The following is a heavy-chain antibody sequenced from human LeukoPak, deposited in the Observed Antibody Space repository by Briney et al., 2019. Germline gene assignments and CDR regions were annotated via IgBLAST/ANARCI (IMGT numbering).Heavy chain of an antibody. V-gene: IGHV3-23*01. J-gene: IGHJ4*02. Sequence: GGSLRLSCAASGFTFSSYAVSWVRQVPGKGLEWVSVISGSGGNSYYADSVKGRFTISRDNSKNTLYLQMNSLRAEDTALYYCAEGVGPFDYWGQGTLVTVSS. CDR3: AEGVGPFDY. CDR2: ISGSGGNS. D-gene: IGHD1-26*01. CDR1: GFTFSSYA.